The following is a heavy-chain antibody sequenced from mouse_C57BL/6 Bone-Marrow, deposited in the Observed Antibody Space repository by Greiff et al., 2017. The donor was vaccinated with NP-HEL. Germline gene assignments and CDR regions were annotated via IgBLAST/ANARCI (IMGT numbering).Heavy chain of an antibody. V-gene: IGHV1-19*01. J-gene: IGHJ4*01. Sequence: VQLKQSGPVLVKPGASVKMSCKASGYTFTDYYMNWVKQSHGKSLEWIGVINPYNGGTSYNQKFKGKATLTVDKSSSTAYMELNSLTSEDSAVYYCARRGGMDAMDYWGQGTSVTVSS. CDR1: GYTFTDYY. D-gene: IGHD2-10*02. CDR2: INPYNGGT. CDR3: ARRGGMDAMDY.